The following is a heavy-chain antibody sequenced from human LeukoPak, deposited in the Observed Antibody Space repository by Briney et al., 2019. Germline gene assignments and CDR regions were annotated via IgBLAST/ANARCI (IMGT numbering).Heavy chain of an antibody. D-gene: IGHD3-10*01. Sequence: PGRSLRLSCAASGFTFSSHGMHWVRQAPGKGLEWVAVIWCDGSNKFYADSVKGRFTISRDNSKNTLYMQMDSLRAEDTAVYYCARDIDGSGPEYWGQGTLVTVSS. CDR2: IWCDGSNK. V-gene: IGHV3-33*01. CDR3: ARDIDGSGPEY. CDR1: GFTFSSHG. J-gene: IGHJ4*02.